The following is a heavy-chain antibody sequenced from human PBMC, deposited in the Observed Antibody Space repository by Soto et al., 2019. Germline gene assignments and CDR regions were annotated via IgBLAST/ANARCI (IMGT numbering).Heavy chain of an antibody. CDR2: ISHSGET. J-gene: IGHJ6*02. CDR3: TRIYCTTTSCFINGTED. D-gene: IGHD2-2*01. Sequence: SGDVITNVYPWGWIRQPPVKELEWIGTISHSGETYYNPSLKSRVTISIDTAKNHLSLILSSVTSADKATYYCTRIYCTTTSCFINGTEDWGEGTTENVSS. CDR1: GDVITNVYP. V-gene: IGHV4-38-2*01.